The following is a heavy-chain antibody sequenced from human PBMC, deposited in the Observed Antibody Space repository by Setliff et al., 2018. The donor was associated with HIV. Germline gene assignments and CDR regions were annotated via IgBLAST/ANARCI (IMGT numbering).Heavy chain of an antibody. Sequence: GASVKVSCKAAGGTFNSYILSWVRQAPGQGLEWTGGIIPSFGTVTYADSVKGRFAISRDNAKNSLYLQLNSLRAEDTAVYYCARDEAIEGALTYFDLWGRGTLVTVSS. V-gene: IGHV1-69*05. CDR3: ARDEAIEGALTYFDL. D-gene: IGHD1-26*01. J-gene: IGHJ2*01. CDR1: GGTFNSYI. CDR2: IIPSFGTV.